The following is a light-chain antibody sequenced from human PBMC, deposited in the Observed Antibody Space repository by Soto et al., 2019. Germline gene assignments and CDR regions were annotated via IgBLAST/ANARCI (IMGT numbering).Light chain of an antibody. CDR2: GSS. CDR1: QSVSSS. V-gene: IGKV3-15*01. CDR3: QQYYNWRPR. J-gene: IGKJ1*01. Sequence: EVVITQSASTVSVSTGDTATLSCRASQSVSSSLAWYQQKPGQPPRLLIYGSSTRATGVPARFSGSGSGTEFTLTISRLQAEDFAVYYCQQYYNWRPRFGQGTKVDIK.